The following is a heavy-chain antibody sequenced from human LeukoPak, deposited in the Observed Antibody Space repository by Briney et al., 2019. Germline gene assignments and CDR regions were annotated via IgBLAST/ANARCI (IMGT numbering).Heavy chain of an antibody. CDR1: RFTFDAFG. CDR2: IRGDAGST. D-gene: IGHD7-27*01. V-gene: IGHV3-20*04. Sequence: GGSLRLSCAASRFTFDAFGMTWVRQAPGKGLEWVSAIRGDAGSTGYADSVKGRFTISRDNAKNSLYLQINSLRVEDTALYYCARVWAWGSGNYFDNWGQGTLVTVSS. CDR3: ARVWAWGSGNYFDN. J-gene: IGHJ4*02.